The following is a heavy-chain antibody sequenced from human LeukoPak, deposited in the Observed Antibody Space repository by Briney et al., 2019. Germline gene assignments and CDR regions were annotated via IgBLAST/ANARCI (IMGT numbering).Heavy chain of an antibody. CDR3: ASLDVVVTASGRFDP. CDR1: GFTFSSYW. CDR2: ITSDGSST. J-gene: IGHJ5*02. Sequence: GGSLRLSCAASGFTFSSYWMHWVRQAPGKGLVWVSRITSDGSSTSYADSVKGRFTISRDNAKNTLYLQMNSLRAEDTAVYYCASLDVVVTASGRFDPWGQGTLVTVSS. V-gene: IGHV3-74*01. D-gene: IGHD2-21*02.